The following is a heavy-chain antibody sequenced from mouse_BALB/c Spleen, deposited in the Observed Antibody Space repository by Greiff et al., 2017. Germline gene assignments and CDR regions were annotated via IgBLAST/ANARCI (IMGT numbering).Heavy chain of an antibody. D-gene: IGHD2-3*01. V-gene: IGHV5-15*02. CDR2: ISNLGYSI. J-gene: IGHJ2*01. CDR1: GFTFSDYG. Sequence: EVKLVESGGGLVQPGGSRKLSCAASGFTFSDYGMAWVRQPAGKGPGWVAFISNLGYSIYYAVTLTGRFTISRENAKNTLCLGMSSLRSEDTAMYYCARVGWVLQRRSHFDYWGQGTTLAVSS. CDR3: ARVGWVLQRRSHFDY.